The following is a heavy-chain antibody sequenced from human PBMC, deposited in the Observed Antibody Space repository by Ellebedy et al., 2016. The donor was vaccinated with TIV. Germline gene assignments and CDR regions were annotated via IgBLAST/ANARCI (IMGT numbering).Heavy chain of an antibody. CDR3: ARDNFDILTGSGYYFDY. D-gene: IGHD3-9*01. CDR1: GYTFTGYH. Sequence: ASVKVSCKASGYTFTGYHIHWVRQAPGQGLEWMGWINPNSGGTHYAQNFQGRVTMTRDTTISTAYMELSSLRSDDTAVYYCARDNFDILTGSGYYFDYWGQGTLVTVSS. CDR2: INPNSGGT. V-gene: IGHV1-2*02. J-gene: IGHJ4*02.